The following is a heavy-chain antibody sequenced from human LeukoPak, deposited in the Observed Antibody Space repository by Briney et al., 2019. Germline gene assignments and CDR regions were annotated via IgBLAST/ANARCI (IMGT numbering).Heavy chain of an antibody. D-gene: IGHD6-13*01. CDR2: IYYSGST. Sequence: KSSETLSLTCTVSGGSISSSSYYWGWLRQPPGKGLEWIGSIYYSGSTYYNPSLKSRVTISVDTSKNQFSLKLSSVTAADTAVYYCARGDPRPIAAAGTASAFGYWGQGTLVTVSS. CDR1: GGSISSSSYY. CDR3: ARGDPRPIAAAGTASAFGY. V-gene: IGHV4-39*07. J-gene: IGHJ4*02.